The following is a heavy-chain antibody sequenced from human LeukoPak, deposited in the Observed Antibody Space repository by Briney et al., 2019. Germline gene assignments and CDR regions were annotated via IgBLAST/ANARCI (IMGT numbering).Heavy chain of an antibody. CDR3: ASYGDSYEDAFGI. V-gene: IGHV4-4*07. Sequence: SETLSLTCTVSGGSISSYYWSWIRQPAGKGLEWIGRIYTSGSTNYNPSLKSRVTMSVDTSKNQFSLKLSSVTAADTAVYYYASYGDSYEDAFGIWGQGTMVTVSS. CDR2: IYTSGST. D-gene: IGHD4-17*01. J-gene: IGHJ3*02. CDR1: GGSISSYY.